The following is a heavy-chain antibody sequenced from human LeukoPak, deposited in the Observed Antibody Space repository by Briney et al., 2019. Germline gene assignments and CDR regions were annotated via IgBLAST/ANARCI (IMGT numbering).Heavy chain of an antibody. CDR2: ISGSGDSA. V-gene: IGHV3-23*01. J-gene: IGHJ4*01. CDR3: AQKRVGYTPFDY. D-gene: IGHD5-24*01. CDR1: GFTFNHYG. Sequence: GGSLRLSCVASGFTFNHYGMNWVRQAPGKGLEWVSIISGSGDSAFYADSVKGRFTISRDNSKNTLYLQMNSLRAEDTAIYYCAQKRVGYTPFDYWGHGTLVTVSS.